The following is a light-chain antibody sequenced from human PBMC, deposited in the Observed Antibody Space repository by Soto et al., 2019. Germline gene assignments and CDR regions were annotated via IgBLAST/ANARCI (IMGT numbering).Light chain of an antibody. J-gene: IGKJ1*01. CDR1: QSIGSS. Sequence: DIQITRSASTLSASVGDRVTITCRASQSIGSSLAWYQQKLGKAPNLLIYKAFSLESGVPSRFSGSGSGAEFTLTISSLQPDDFATYYCQQDSLYPWTFGQGTKVESK. CDR3: QQDSLYPWT. V-gene: IGKV1-5*03. CDR2: KAF.